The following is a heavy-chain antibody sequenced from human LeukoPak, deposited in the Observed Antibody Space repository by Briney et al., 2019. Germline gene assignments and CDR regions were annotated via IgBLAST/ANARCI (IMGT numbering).Heavy chain of an antibody. CDR1: VFTFSDYY. CDR2: ISSSSSYT. V-gene: IGHV3-11*03. J-gene: IGHJ5*02. Sequence: GGSLRLSCAASVFTFSDYYMSWIRQPPGKGLEWVSYISSSSSYTNYADSVKGRFTISRDNAKNTLYLQMNRLVAEVCAGFYCGQERAVGFLVTTEFDPWGQGTLVTVSS. D-gene: IGHD1-14*01. CDR3: GQERAVGFLVTTEFDP.